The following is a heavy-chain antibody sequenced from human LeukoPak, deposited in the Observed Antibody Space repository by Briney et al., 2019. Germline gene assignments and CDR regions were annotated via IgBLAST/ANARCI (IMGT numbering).Heavy chain of an antibody. Sequence: PGGSLRLSCAASGFTFSNYWIHWVRQAPGKGLVWVSRIDNAGSITTYADSVKGRFTISRDNAENTLYLQMNSLRVEDTAGYYCVRSAFHAGSGNYYDYWGQGTLVTVSS. CDR1: GFTFSNYW. J-gene: IGHJ4*02. V-gene: IGHV3-74*03. CDR3: VRSAFHAGSGNYYDY. D-gene: IGHD3-22*01. CDR2: IDNAGSIT.